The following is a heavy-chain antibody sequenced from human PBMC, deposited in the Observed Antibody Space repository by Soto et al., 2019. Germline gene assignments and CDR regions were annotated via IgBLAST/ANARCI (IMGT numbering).Heavy chain of an antibody. CDR2: ILSSDEK. CDR1: GFSLRNARMG. Sequence: QVTLKESGPVLVKPTETLTLTYTVSGFSLRNARMGVSWIRQPPGKALEWLAHILSSDEKSYNTSLKGRVTLSKDTSKSQVVLTMTYVDPVDTATYFCARMLAVNYYYYYADAWGEGTTVTVSS. J-gene: IGHJ6*03. CDR3: ARMLAVNYYYYYADA. V-gene: IGHV2-26*01. D-gene: IGHD3-22*01.